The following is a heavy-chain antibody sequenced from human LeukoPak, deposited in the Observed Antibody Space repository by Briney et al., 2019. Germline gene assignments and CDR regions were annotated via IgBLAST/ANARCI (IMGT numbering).Heavy chain of an antibody. CDR1: GFTFRNSW. D-gene: IGHD2-2*01. V-gene: IGHV3-52*01. CDR3: VRGVGSSTSCYVRAFDI. CDR2: IKCDGSEK. Sequence: PGGSLRLSCAASGFTFRNSWMHRVCQAPEKVLEWVADIKCDGSEKCYVDSVKGRLTISRDNAKNSLYLQVNSLRAEDMTVYYCVRGVGSSTSCYVRAFDIWGQGTMVTVSS. J-gene: IGHJ3*02.